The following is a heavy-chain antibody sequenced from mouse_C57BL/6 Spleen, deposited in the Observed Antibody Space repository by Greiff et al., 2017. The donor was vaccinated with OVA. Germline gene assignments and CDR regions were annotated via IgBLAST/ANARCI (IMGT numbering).Heavy chain of an antibody. D-gene: IGHD2-3*01. CDR1: GYTFTSYW. V-gene: IGHV1-7*01. CDR3: ARYDGYYVDYNAMDY. CDR2: INPRSGYT. Sequence: LVESGAELAKPGASVKLSCKASGYTFTSYWMHWVKQRPGQGLEWIGYINPRSGYTKYNQKFKDKATLTADKSSSTAYMQQSSLTYDDSAGYYCARYDGYYVDYNAMDYWGKGTSVTVSS. J-gene: IGHJ4*01.